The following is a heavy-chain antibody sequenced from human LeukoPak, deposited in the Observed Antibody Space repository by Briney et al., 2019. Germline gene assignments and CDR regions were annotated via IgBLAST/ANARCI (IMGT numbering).Heavy chain of an antibody. Sequence: ASVNVSCKASGYTFTGYYMHWVRQAPGQGLEWMGWINPNSGGTNYAQKFQGRVTMTRDTSISTAYMELSRLRSDDTAVYYCARAYYYDSSGYYSVWGQGTLVTVPS. CDR1: GYTFTGYY. CDR3: ARAYYYDSSGYYSV. J-gene: IGHJ4*02. V-gene: IGHV1-2*02. D-gene: IGHD3-22*01. CDR2: INPNSGGT.